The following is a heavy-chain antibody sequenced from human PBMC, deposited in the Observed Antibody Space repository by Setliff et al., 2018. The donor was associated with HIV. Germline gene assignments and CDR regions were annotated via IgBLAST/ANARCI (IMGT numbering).Heavy chain of an antibody. CDR2: IYYSGST. CDR3: ASMERGSGFSNRNYFDY. J-gene: IGHJ4*02. CDR1: GGAIDDINW. D-gene: IGHD6-19*01. Sequence: SETLSLTCAVSGGAIDDINWWNWVRQPPGKGLEWIGSIYYSGSTNYNPSLKSRVTISVDTSKNQFSLKLSSVTAADTAVYYCASMERGSGFSNRNYFDYWGQGTLVTVSS. V-gene: IGHV4-4*02.